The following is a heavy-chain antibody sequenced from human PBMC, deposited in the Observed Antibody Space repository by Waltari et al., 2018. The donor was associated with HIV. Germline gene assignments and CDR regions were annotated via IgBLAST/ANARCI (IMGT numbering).Heavy chain of an antibody. J-gene: IGHJ5*02. CDR2: INHSGVT. V-gene: IGHV4-34*01. Sequence: QVQLQQWGTSLLKPSETLSVTSAVYVESFRGSHWTWIRPSPGQGVEWIGDINHSGVTNYNPSRKSRVAISADASKNKCALSLSSVPAADTAVYYCARRDDGLRFNYNGNWFDPWGQGTLVTVS. D-gene: IGHD1-1*01. CDR1: VESFRGSH. CDR3: ARRDDGLRFNYNGNWFDP.